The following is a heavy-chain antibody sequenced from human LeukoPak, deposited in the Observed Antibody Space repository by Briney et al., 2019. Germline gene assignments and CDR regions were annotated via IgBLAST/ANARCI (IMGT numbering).Heavy chain of an antibody. CDR2: IRYDGSNK. CDR1: GFTFSSYG. V-gene: IGHV3-30*02. Sequence: GGSLRLSCAASGFTFSSYGMHWVRQAPGKGLEWVAFIRYDGSNKYYADSVKGRFTISRDNSKNTLYLQMNSLRAEDTAVYYCAKDHYSSGYYYPYYYYYMDVWGKGTTVTISS. D-gene: IGHD3-22*01. CDR3: AKDHYSSGYYYPYYYYYMDV. J-gene: IGHJ6*03.